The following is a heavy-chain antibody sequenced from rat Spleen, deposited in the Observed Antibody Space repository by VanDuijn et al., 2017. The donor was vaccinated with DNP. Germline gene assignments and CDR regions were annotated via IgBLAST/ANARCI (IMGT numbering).Heavy chain of an antibody. CDR1: GFSITRSYR. Sequence: EVQLQESGPGLVKPSQSLSLTCSVTGFSITRSYRWNWIRKFPGSKLEWMGYINSAGSTNYNPSLKSRISITRDTSKNQFFLQLNSVTTEDTATYFCARHRTIMPYYYAMDAWGQGASVTVSS. V-gene: IGHV3-3*01. D-gene: IGHD1-12*01. J-gene: IGHJ4*01. CDR2: INSAGST. CDR3: ARHRTIMPYYYAMDA.